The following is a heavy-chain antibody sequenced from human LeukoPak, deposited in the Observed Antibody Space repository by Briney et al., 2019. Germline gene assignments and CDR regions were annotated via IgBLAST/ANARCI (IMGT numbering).Heavy chain of an antibody. V-gene: IGHV3-48*04. CDR1: GFTFSYYS. D-gene: IGHD6-19*01. CDR3: VRAWRSSGWYGFDY. J-gene: IGHJ4*02. CDR2: ISSSSNTV. Sequence: GGSLRLSCAASGFTFSYYSINWVRQAPGKGLEWVSYISSSSNTVYYADSVKGRFAISRDNAKNSLYLQMNSLRAEDTAVYYCVRAWRSSGWYGFDYWGQGTLITVSS.